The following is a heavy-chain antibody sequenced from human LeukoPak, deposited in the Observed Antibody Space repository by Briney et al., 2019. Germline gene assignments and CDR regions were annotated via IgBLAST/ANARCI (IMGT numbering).Heavy chain of an antibody. CDR3: ASLGNSYNGGFDI. CDR2: INSDGSTT. CDR1: GFTFSSYW. V-gene: IGHV3-74*01. J-gene: IGHJ3*02. D-gene: IGHD3-10*01. Sequence: GGSLRLSCAASGFTFSSYWMHWVRQAPGKGLLWVSRINSDGSTTTYADSVKGRFTISRDNAKNTLYLQMNSLRAVDTAVYFSASLGNSYNGGFDIWGQGTMVTVSS.